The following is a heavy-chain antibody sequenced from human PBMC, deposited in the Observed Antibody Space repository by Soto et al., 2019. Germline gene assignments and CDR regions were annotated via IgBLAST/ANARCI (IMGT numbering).Heavy chain of an antibody. Sequence: SETLSLTCTVSGGSISSYYWSWIRQPPGKGLEWIGYIYYSGSTNYNPSLKSRVTISVDTSKNQFSLKLSSVTAADTAVYYCARGVEWLLAGMDVWGQGTTVTVSS. D-gene: IGHD3-3*01. J-gene: IGHJ6*02. CDR2: IYYSGST. CDR1: GGSISSYY. CDR3: ARGVEWLLAGMDV. V-gene: IGHV4-59*08.